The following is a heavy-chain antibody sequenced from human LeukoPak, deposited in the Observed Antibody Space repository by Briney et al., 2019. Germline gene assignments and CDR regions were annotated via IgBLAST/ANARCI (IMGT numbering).Heavy chain of an antibody. CDR3: ARDQNVVVTALLPY. V-gene: IGHV3-30*04. D-gene: IGHD2-21*02. Sequence: GGSLRLSCAASGFTFSSYAMHWVRQAPGKGLEWVAVISYDGSYKYYADSVKGRFTISRDNSKNTLYLQMNSLRAEDTAVYYCARDQNVVVTALLPYRGQGTLVTVSS. J-gene: IGHJ4*02. CDR1: GFTFSSYA. CDR2: ISYDGSYK.